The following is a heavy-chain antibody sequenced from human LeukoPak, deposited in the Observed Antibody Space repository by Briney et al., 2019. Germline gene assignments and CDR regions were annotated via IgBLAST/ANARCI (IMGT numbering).Heavy chain of an antibody. V-gene: IGHV4-30-4*01. Sequence: SETLSLTCTVSGGSISSGDYYWSRIRQPPGKGLEWIGYIYYSGSTYYNPSLKSRVTISVDTSKNQFSLKLSSVTAADTAVYYCARVVANYYGSGSPTGYFDYWGQGTLVTVSS. CDR1: GGSISSGDYY. J-gene: IGHJ4*02. D-gene: IGHD3-10*01. CDR3: ARVVANYYGSGSPTGYFDY. CDR2: IYYSGST.